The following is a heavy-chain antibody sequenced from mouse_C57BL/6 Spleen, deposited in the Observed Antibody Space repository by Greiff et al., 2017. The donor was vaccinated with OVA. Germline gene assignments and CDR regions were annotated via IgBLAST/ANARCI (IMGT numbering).Heavy chain of an antibody. CDR2: IYPGDGDT. V-gene: IGHV1-80*01. CDR3: ARSGGYDYDGPWFAD. D-gene: IGHD2-4*01. J-gene: IGHJ3*01. Sequence: VQLQQSGAELVKPGASVKISCKASGYAFSSYWMNWVKQRPGKGLEWIGQIYPGDGDTNYNGKFKGKATLTADKSSSTAYMQLSSLTSEDSAVYFCARSGGYDYDGPWFADWGQGTLVTVSA. CDR1: GYAFSSYW.